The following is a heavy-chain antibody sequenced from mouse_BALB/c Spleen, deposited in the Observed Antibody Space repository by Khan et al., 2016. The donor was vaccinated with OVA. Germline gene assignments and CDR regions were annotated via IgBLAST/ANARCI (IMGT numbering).Heavy chain of an antibody. CDR3: ASHNYGPFAY. D-gene: IGHD1-1*01. Sequence: EVELVESGGDLVKPGGSLKLSCAASGFTFSTFAMSWVRQTPDKRRKWVATISTGGDYIYYPDSVKGRFTICRDNAKKTLYLQMSSLRSDDTAIYYCASHNYGPFAYWGQGTLVTVSA. CDR1: GFTFSTFA. J-gene: IGHJ3*01. V-gene: IGHV5-6*01. CDR2: ISTGGDYI.